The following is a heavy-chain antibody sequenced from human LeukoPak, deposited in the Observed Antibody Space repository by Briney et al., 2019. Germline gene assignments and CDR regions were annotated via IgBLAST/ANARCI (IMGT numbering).Heavy chain of an antibody. D-gene: IGHD4-17*01. CDR2: ISGSGGST. V-gene: IGHV3-23*01. CDR1: GFTFSSYA. CDR3: AKPPRSTTVTANVFDY. Sequence: PGGSLRLSCAASGFTFSSYAMSWVRQAPGKGQEWVSAISGSGGSTYYADSVKGRFTISRDNSKNTLYLQMNSLRAEDTAVYYCAKPPRSTTVTANVFDYWGQGTLVTVSS. J-gene: IGHJ4*02.